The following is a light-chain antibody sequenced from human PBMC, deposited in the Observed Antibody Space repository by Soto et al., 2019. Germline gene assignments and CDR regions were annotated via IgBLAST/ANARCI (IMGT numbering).Light chain of an antibody. V-gene: IGKV3-15*01. J-gene: IGKJ1*01. CDR1: QRVSSN. Sequence: EIVMTKAPATLSVSPGERATLSCRASQRVSSNLAWYQQKPGQAPSLLIYGASTRATRIPARFSGSGSGTDFTLTISSLQSEDFAVYYCQQYNNWPRTFGQGTKLEIK. CDR3: QQYNNWPRT. CDR2: GAS.